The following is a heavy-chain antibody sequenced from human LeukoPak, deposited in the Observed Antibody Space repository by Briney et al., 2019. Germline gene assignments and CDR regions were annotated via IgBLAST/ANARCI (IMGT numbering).Heavy chain of an antibody. D-gene: IGHD6-6*01. CDR3: ARELYSSSSVFPYYYMDV. CDR2: ISSSSTTK. Sequence: PGGSLTLSCAASGFTFSSYSMNWVRQAPGKGLEWVSYISSSSTTKYYADSVKGRFSISRDNAKNSLYLQMNSLRAEDTAVYYCARELYSSSSVFPYYYMDVGGNRHTVTVSS. CDR1: GFTFSSYS. J-gene: IGHJ6*03. V-gene: IGHV3-48*01.